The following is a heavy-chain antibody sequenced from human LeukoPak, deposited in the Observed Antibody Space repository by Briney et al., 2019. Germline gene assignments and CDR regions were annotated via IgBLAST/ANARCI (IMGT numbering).Heavy chain of an antibody. V-gene: IGHV3-23*01. Sequence: GGSLRLSCAASGFTFSSYAMSWVRQAPGKGLEWVSAISGSGGSTYYADSVKGRLTISRDNSKNTLYLQMNSLRAEDTAVYYCARGILHYDFWSADAGYDYWGQGTLVTVSS. CDR1: GFTFSSYA. CDR3: ARGILHYDFWSADAGYDY. CDR2: ISGSGGST. J-gene: IGHJ4*02. D-gene: IGHD3-3*01.